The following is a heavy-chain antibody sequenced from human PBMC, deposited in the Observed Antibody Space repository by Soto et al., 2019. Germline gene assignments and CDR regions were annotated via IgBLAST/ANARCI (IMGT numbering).Heavy chain of an antibody. CDR1: GFSLSTSGVG. Sequence: QITLKESGPPLVKPTQTLTLTCTFSGFSLSTSGVGVGWIRQPPGKALEWLALIYWDDDKRYSPSLKSRLTITKDTSKNQVVLTMTNMDPVDTATYYCAHRLLYDSSGHFWFDPWGQGTLVTVSS. CDR3: AHRLLYDSSGHFWFDP. V-gene: IGHV2-5*02. CDR2: IYWDDDK. J-gene: IGHJ5*02. D-gene: IGHD3-22*01.